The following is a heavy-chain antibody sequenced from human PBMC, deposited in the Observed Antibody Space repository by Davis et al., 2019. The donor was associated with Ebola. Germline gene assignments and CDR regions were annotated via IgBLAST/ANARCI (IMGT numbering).Heavy chain of an antibody. D-gene: IGHD6-19*01. V-gene: IGHV3-74*01. Sequence: HTGGSLRLSCAASGFTFSGSAIHWVRQAPGKGLVWVSRINSDGSTTNYADSVKGRFTISRDNSKNTLYLQMNSLRAEDTAVYYCAKVGGLGGWDRNYYGMDVWGQGTTVTVSS. CDR2: INSDGSTT. CDR1: GFTFSGSA. CDR3: AKVGGLGGWDRNYYGMDV. J-gene: IGHJ6*02.